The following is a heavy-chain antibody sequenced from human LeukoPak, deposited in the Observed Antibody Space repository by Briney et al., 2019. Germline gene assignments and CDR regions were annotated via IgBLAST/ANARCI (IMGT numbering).Heavy chain of an antibody. Sequence: SETLSLTCTVSGGSISSYYWSWLRQPAGKGLEWIGRIYTSGSTNYNPSLKSRVTMSVDTSKNQFSLKLSSVTAADTAVYYCARVGNYDIASGPYYMDVWGKGTTVTISS. D-gene: IGHD3-9*01. J-gene: IGHJ6*03. CDR3: ARVGNYDIASGPYYMDV. V-gene: IGHV4-4*07. CDR2: IYTSGST. CDR1: GGSISSYY.